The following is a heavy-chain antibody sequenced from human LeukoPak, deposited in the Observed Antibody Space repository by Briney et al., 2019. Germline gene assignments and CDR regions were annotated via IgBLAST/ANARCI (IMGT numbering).Heavy chain of an antibody. V-gene: IGHV1-2*02. Sequence: ASVEVSCKASGYTFTGYYVHWVRQAPGQGLEWMGWINPNSGGTNYAQKFQGRVTMTRDTSISTAYMELSRLRSDDTAVCYCARDFGHYYGSGSYYYWGQGTLVTVSS. CDR1: GYTFTGYY. D-gene: IGHD3-10*01. CDR3: ARDFGHYYGSGSYYY. J-gene: IGHJ4*02. CDR2: INPNSGGT.